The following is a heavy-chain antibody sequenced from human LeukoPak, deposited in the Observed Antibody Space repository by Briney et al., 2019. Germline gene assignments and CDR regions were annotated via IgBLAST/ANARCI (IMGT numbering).Heavy chain of an antibody. CDR2: ISYDGSNK. Sequence: PGGSLRLSCAASGFTFSSYAMHWVRQAPGKGLEWVAVISYDGSNKYYADSVKGRFTISRDNSKYTLYLQMNSLRAEDTAVYYCARGSSGWWDIGFDYWGQGTLVTVSS. J-gene: IGHJ4*02. CDR3: ARGSSGWWDIGFDY. CDR1: GFTFSSYA. V-gene: IGHV3-30-3*01. D-gene: IGHD6-19*01.